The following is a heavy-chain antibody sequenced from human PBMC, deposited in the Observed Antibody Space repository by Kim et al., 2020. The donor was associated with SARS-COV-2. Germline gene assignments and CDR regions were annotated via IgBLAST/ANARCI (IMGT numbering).Heavy chain of an antibody. V-gene: IGHV3-48*03. J-gene: IGHJ4*02. D-gene: IGHD4-17*01. Sequence: GGSLRLSCVVSGFPLSNYEMHWFRQAPEEGLEWISYISSSGNMIYYADSVKGRFTISEDNAKNSLYLQMNSLRVEDTAVYYCVREVTSVVLDCLGQGNLV. CDR2: ISSSGNMI. CDR1: GFPLSNYE. CDR3: VREVTSVVLDC.